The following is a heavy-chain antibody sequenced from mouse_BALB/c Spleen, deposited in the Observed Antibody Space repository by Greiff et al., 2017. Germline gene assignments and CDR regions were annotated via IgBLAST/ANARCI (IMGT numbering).Heavy chain of an antibody. Sequence: EVQLQQSGAELVKPGASVKLSCTASGFNIKDTYMHWVKQRPEQGLEWIGRIDPANGNTKYDPKFQGKATITADTSSNTAYLQLSSLTSEDTAVYYCARSGYGNHYYAMDYWGQGTSVTVSS. D-gene: IGHD2-10*02. J-gene: IGHJ4*01. V-gene: IGHV14-3*02. CDR2: IDPANGNT. CDR3: ARSGYGNHYYAMDY. CDR1: GFNIKDTY.